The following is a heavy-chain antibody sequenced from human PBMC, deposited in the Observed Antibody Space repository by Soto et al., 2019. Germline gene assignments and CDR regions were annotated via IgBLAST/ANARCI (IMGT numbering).Heavy chain of an antibody. Sequence: QVQLQESGPGLVKPSETLSLTCSVSGGSIRNYYWNWIRQPAGKGLEWIGRIYTSGNSDYNPSLKSRVTMSADTSKNQLSLRLSSVTAADSAVYYCARLWFGKPPGYLDYWGQGIRGTISS. CDR1: GGSIRNYY. D-gene: IGHD3-10*01. J-gene: IGHJ4*02. V-gene: IGHV4-4*07. CDR2: IYTSGNS. CDR3: ARLWFGKPPGYLDY.